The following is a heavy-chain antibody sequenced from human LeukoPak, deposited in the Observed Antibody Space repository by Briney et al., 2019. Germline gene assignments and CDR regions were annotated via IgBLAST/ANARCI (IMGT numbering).Heavy chain of an antibody. Sequence: GASVKVSCKASGYTFTSYYRHWVRQAPGQGLEWMGIINPSGGSTSYAQKFQGRVTMTRDTSTSTVYMELSSLRSEDTAVYYCARAFYDILTGYYYDAFDIWGQGTMVTVSS. D-gene: IGHD3-9*01. CDR1: GYTFTSYY. J-gene: IGHJ3*02. CDR3: ARAFYDILTGYYYDAFDI. V-gene: IGHV1-46*01. CDR2: INPSGGST.